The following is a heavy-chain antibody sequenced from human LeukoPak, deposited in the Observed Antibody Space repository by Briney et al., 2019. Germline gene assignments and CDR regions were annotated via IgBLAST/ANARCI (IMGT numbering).Heavy chain of an antibody. CDR3: ARDRVVTAIPQSDY. CDR2: ISAYNGNT. D-gene: IGHD2-21*02. V-gene: IGHV1-18*01. CDR1: GYTFTNYG. J-gene: IGHJ4*02. Sequence: AASVKVSCKSSGYTFTNYGISWVRQAPGQGLEWMGWISAYNGNTNYAQKIQGRVTMTTDTSTNTAYMELRSLRSDDTAVYYCARDRVVTAIPQSDYWGQGTLVTVSS.